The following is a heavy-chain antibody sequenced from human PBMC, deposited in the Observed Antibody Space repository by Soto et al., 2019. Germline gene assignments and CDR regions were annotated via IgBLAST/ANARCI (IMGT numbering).Heavy chain of an antibody. J-gene: IGHJ4*02. CDR2: ISWNSGSI. CDR1: GFTFDDYA. D-gene: IGHD6-13*01. CDR3: AKVSSSWYTGFLGYFDY. Sequence: GGSLRLSCAASGFTFDDYAMHWVRQAPGKGLKWVSGISWNSGSIGYADSVKGRFTISRDNAKNSLYLQMNSLRAEDTALYYCAKVSSSWYTGFLGYFDYWGQGTLVTVSS. V-gene: IGHV3-9*01.